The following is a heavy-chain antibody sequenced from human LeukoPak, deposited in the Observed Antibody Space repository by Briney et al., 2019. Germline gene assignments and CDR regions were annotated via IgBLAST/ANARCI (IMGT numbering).Heavy chain of an antibody. Sequence: PGGSLRLSCAASGFTFSSYGMSWVRRAPGKGLEWVSAISGSGGSTYYADSVKGRFTISRDNSKNTLYLQMNSLRAEDTAVYYCARGGAARPDFWGQGTLVTVSS. J-gene: IGHJ4*02. CDR2: ISGSGGST. D-gene: IGHD6-6*01. CDR1: GFTFSSYG. CDR3: ARGGAARPDF. V-gene: IGHV3-23*01.